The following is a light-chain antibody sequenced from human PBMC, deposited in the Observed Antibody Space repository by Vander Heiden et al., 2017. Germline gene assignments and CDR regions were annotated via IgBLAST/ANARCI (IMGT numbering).Light chain of an antibody. Sequence: DIQMTQSPSTLSASVGDRVTITCRASQSISSWLAWYQQKPGKAPKLLIYKASSLESGVPSRFSGSASGAEFTLTISSLQPDDFATYYCQQYKSDPWTFGQGTKVEIK. CDR3: QQYKSDPWT. V-gene: IGKV1-5*03. CDR1: QSISSW. CDR2: KAS. J-gene: IGKJ1*01.